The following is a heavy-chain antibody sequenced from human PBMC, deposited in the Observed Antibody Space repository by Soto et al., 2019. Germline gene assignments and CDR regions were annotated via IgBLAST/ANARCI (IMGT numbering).Heavy chain of an antibody. CDR3: ARDPVHLFGYLDV. CDR2: IIPLMRTV. J-gene: IGHJ6*02. Sequence: QEELVQSGAEVKKPGSSVNVSCRTSEGTFASYSITWLRQAPGQRLEWMGEIIPLMRTVNYTQKFQDRVTITGDRSTSTVYMALSSLRSDDTAVYYCARDPVHLFGYLDVWGQGTPVTVSS. D-gene: IGHD2-21*01. V-gene: IGHV1-69*06. CDR1: EGTFASYS.